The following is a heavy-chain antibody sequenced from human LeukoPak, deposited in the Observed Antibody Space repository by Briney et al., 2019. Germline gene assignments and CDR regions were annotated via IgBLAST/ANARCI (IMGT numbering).Heavy chain of an antibody. D-gene: IGHD3-9*01. CDR3: AKWGDYDLLTGYYDSDY. Sequence: GGSLRLSCAASGFTFRNYAMSWVRQAPGKGLEWVSAIGGRGGGTYYADSVKGRFTVSRDDSKNTLYLQMNTLRAEETAVYYCAKWGDYDLLTGYYDSDYWGQGTLVTVSS. CDR2: IGGRGGGT. J-gene: IGHJ4*02. CDR1: GFTFRNYA. V-gene: IGHV3-23*01.